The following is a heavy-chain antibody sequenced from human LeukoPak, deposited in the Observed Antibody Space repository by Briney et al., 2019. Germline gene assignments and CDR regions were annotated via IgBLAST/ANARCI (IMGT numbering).Heavy chain of an antibody. J-gene: IGHJ4*02. Sequence: GASVKVSCKASGYTFTSYGISWVRQAPGQGLEWMGWISTYNGNTNYAQKLQDRVTMTTDTSTNTASMELRSLRPDDTAVYYCARSGYCGGDCYDYWGQGTLVTVSS. CDR3: ARSGYCGGDCYDY. CDR1: GYTFTSYG. V-gene: IGHV1-18*01. D-gene: IGHD2-21*01. CDR2: ISTYNGNT.